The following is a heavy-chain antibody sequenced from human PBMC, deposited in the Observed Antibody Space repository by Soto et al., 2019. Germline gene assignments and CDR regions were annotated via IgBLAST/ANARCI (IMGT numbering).Heavy chain of an antibody. J-gene: IGHJ6*02. CDR1: GFTVDSNY. CDR3: ARYDYGLDV. V-gene: IGHV3-53*01. Sequence: GGSLRLSCAVSGFTVDSNYMSWVRQAPGKGLEWVAVMRDTGRTNYADFVEGRFTISRDDSKNMVFLQMNSLRAGDTAVYYCARYDYGLDVWGQGTTVTVSS. CDR2: MRDTGRT. D-gene: IGHD3-16*01.